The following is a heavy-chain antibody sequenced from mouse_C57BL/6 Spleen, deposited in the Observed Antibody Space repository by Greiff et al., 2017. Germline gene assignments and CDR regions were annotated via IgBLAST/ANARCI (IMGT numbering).Heavy chain of an antibody. CDR2: IDPSDSYT. D-gene: IGHD1-1*01. CDR3: ARYYGSSYYAMDY. V-gene: IGHV1-69*01. Sequence: VQLQQPGAELVMPGASVKLSCKASGYTFTSYGMHWVKQRPGQGLEWIGEIDPSDSYTNYNQKFKGKSTLTVDKSSSTAYMQLSSLTSEDSAVYYCARYYGSSYYAMDYWGQGTSVTVSS. J-gene: IGHJ4*01. CDR1: GYTFTSYG.